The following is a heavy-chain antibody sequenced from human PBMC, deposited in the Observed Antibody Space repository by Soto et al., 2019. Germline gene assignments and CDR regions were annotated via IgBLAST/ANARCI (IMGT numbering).Heavy chain of an antibody. CDR2: IYHSGST. CDR1: RASVSSGAYF. V-gene: IGHV4-30-4*03. D-gene: IGHD6-6*01. Sequence: LSLTGTVSRASVSSGAYFWSWIRQHPGKGLEWIGYIYHSGSTFYNPSLQSRVTISEDTSKNQFSLKLSSVTAADTAVYYWVSSTAALPYGLDVWGQGTTVTVYS. CDR3: VSSTAALPYGLDV. J-gene: IGHJ6*02.